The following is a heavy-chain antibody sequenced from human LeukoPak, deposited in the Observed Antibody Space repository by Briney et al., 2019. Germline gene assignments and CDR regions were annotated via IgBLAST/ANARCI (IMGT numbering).Heavy chain of an antibody. CDR2: IYTSGST. Sequence: SETLSPTCTVSGGSISSYYWSWIRQPAGKGLEWIGRIYTSGSTNYNPSLKSRVTISVDTSKNQFSLKLSSVTAADTAMYYCARVSGYDWESFYDYWGQGSLVTVSS. CDR1: GGSISSYY. V-gene: IGHV4-4*07. J-gene: IGHJ4*02. D-gene: IGHD5-12*01. CDR3: ARVSGYDWESFYDY.